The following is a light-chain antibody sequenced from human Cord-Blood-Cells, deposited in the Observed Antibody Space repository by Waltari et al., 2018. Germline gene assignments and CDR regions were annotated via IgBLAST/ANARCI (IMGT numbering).Light chain of an antibody. CDR1: QSVSSN. J-gene: IGKJ2*01. CDR2: GAS. CDR3: QQYNNWPPYT. V-gene: IGKV3-15*01. Sequence: EIVMTQSPATLSVSPGERATFSCRTSQSVSSNIAWYQQKPGQAPRLLIYGASTRATGIPARFSGSGSGTEFTHTISSLQSEDFAVYYCQQYNNWPPYTFGQGTKLEIK.